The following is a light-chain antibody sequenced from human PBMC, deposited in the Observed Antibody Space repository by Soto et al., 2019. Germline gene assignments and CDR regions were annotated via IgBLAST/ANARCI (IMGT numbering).Light chain of an antibody. Sequence: EIVLTQPPATLSLSPGERATLSCRASQSVSTYLAWYQQKPGQAPRLLIYDASKRATGIPARFSGGGSGTDFTLTISSLEPEDFAVYYCQHREDWPLTFGGGTKVEIK. CDR3: QHREDWPLT. CDR2: DAS. CDR1: QSVSTY. V-gene: IGKV3-11*01. J-gene: IGKJ4*01.